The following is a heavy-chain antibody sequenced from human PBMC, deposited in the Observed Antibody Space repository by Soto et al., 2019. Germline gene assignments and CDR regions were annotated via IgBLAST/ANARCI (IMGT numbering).Heavy chain of an antibody. CDR2: INPFDGSR. Sequence: ASVKVSCNASGYIFTSYYIHWVRQAPGQGLEWMGWINPFDGSRMFAQSFQGRVTMTRDTSTSTVYMEVSSLRSEDTAVYYCARGDPSIAASDYWGQGTLVTVSS. V-gene: IGHV1-46*01. CDR3: ARGDPSIAASDY. D-gene: IGHD6-13*01. CDR1: GYIFTSYY. J-gene: IGHJ4*02.